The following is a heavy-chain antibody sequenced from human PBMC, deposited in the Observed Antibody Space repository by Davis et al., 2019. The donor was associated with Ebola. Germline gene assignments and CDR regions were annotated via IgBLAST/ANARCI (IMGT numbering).Heavy chain of an antibody. J-gene: IGHJ4*02. V-gene: IGHV3-33*01. D-gene: IGHD1-26*01. CDR1: GFTFSSYG. CDR3: ARDLWEVDY. Sequence: GESLKISCAASGFTFSSYGMHWVRQAPGKGLEWVAVIWYDGSNKYYADSVKGRFTISRDNSKNTLYLQMNSLRAEDTAVYYCARDLWEVDYWGQGTLVTVSS. CDR2: IWYDGSNK.